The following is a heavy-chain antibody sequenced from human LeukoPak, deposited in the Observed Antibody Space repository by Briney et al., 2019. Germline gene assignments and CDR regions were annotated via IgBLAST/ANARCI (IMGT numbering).Heavy chain of an antibody. CDR1: GGTFSSYA. CDR3: ARDRVFRSGGSYYYMDV. J-gene: IGHJ6*03. CDR2: IIPIFGTA. D-gene: IGHD2-15*01. V-gene: IGHV1-69*05. Sequence: SVKVSCKASGGTFSSYAISWVRQAPGQGLEWMGGIIPIFGTANYAQKFQGRVTITTDESTSTAYMELSSLRSEDTAVYYCARDRVFRSGGSYYYMDVWGKGTTVTVSS.